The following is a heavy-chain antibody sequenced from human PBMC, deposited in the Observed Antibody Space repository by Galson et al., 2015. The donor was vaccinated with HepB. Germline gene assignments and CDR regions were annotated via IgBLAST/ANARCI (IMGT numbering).Heavy chain of an antibody. CDR1: GYSFTSYW. CDR2: IDPSDSYT. V-gene: IGHV5-10-1*01. CDR3: ARWVTGYCSGGSCYSRGGPFDP. Sequence: QSGAEVKKPGESLRISCKGSGYSFTSYWISWVRQMPGKGLEWMGRIDPSDSYTNYSPSFQGHVTISADKSISTAYLQWSSLKASDTAMYYCARWVTGYCSGGSCYSRGGPFDPWGQGTLVTVSS. D-gene: IGHD2-15*01. J-gene: IGHJ5*02.